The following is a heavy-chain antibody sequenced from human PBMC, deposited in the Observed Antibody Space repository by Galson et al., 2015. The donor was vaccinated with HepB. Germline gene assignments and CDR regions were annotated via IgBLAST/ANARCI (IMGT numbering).Heavy chain of an antibody. CDR1: GYTFTGYY. V-gene: IGHV1-2*02. Sequence: SVKVSCKASGYTFTGYYMHWVRQAPGQGLEWMGWINPNSGGTNYAQKFQGRVTMTRDTSISTAYMELSRLRSDDTAVYYCAVRPRLNGRPHYYYYYMDVWGKGTTVTVSS. CDR3: AVRPRLNGRPHYYYYYMDV. D-gene: IGHD1-14*01. J-gene: IGHJ6*03. CDR2: INPNSGGT.